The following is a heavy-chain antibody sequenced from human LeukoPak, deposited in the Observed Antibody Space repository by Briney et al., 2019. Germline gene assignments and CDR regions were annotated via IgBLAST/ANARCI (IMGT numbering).Heavy chain of an antibody. CDR1: GFTFSSYW. V-gene: IGHV3-7*01. CDR3: ARDVSGWAHYYFDC. J-gene: IGHJ4*02. D-gene: IGHD6-19*01. CDR2: IKQEGSEK. Sequence: GGSLRLSCAASGFTFSSYWMSWVRQAPGKGLEWVANIKQEGSEKYYVDSVKGRFTISRDNAKNSLYLQMNSLRAEDTAVYCCARDVSGWAHYYFDCWGQGTLVTVSS.